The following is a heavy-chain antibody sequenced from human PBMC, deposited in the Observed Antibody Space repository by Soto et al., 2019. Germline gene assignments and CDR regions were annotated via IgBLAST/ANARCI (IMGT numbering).Heavy chain of an antibody. D-gene: IGHD3-10*01. Sequence: PSETLSLTCAFYGGSFSGYYWSWIRQPPGKGLEWIGEINHSGSTNYNPSLKSRVTISVDTSKNQFSLKLSSVTAADTAVYYCARTFGEYYYYGMDVWGQGTTVTVSS. V-gene: IGHV4-34*01. J-gene: IGHJ6*02. CDR3: ARTFGEYYYYGMDV. CDR1: GGSFSGYY. CDR2: INHSGST.